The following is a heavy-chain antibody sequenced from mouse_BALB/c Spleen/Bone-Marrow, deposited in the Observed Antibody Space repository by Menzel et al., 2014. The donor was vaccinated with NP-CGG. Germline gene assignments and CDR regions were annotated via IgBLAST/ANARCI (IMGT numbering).Heavy chain of an antibody. CDR1: GYTFSSYW. CDR2: LAPGSGST. CDR3: ARSGFGTGYFYLDV. J-gene: IGHJ1*03. V-gene: IGHV1S41*01. Sequence: DLVKPGASVKLSCKASGYTFSSYWINWIKQRPGQGLEWIGRLAPGSGSTNYNEVFKGKATLTVDTSSATAYIQLDSLSSEDSAVYFCARSGFGTGYFYLDVWGTGTTVTVSS. D-gene: IGHD1-1*01.